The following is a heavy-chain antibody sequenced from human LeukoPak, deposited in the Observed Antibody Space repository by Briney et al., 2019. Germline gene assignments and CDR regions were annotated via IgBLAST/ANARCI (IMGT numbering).Heavy chain of an antibody. J-gene: IGHJ4*02. CDR1: GFTFSSYG. D-gene: IGHD3-10*01. CDR2: IWYDGSNK. Sequence: PGGSLRLSCAASGFTFSSYGMHRVRQAPGQGLGWGAGIWYDGSNKYYADSVKGRFTISRDNSKNTLYLQMNSLRAEDTAVYYCAKGPSGSGSYYQPHFDYWGQGTLVTVSS. CDR3: AKGPSGSGSYYQPHFDY. V-gene: IGHV3-33*06.